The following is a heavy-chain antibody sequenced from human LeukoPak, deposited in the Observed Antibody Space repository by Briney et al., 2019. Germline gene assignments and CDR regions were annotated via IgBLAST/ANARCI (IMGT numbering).Heavy chain of an antibody. Sequence: QSGGSLRLSCAASGFTFSDYYMSWIRQAPGKGLEWLTVISTDGNDKHYADSVKGRFTVARDNSKNTLLLQMNNVRTEDTAVYYCAKDKSVSADYYFDYWGQGTLVTVSS. CDR1: GFTFSDYY. CDR3: AKDKSVSADYYFDY. D-gene: IGHD3-10*01. J-gene: IGHJ4*02. CDR2: ISTDGNDK. V-gene: IGHV3-30*18.